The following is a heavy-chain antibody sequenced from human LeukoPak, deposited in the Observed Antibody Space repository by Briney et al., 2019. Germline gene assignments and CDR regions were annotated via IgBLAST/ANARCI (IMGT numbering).Heavy chain of an antibody. J-gene: IGHJ4*02. CDR2: INAGNGNT. Sequence: ASVNVSCKASGYTFTSYAMHRVRQAPGQRLEWMGWINAGNGNTKYSQKFQGRVTITRDTSASTAYMELSSLRSEDTAVYYCARAENYYDSSGYYFWGQGTLVTVSS. CDR3: ARAENYYDSSGYYF. D-gene: IGHD3-22*01. V-gene: IGHV1-3*01. CDR1: GYTFTSYA.